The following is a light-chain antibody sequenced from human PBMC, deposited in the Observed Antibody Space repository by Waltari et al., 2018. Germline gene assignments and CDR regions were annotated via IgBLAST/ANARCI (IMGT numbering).Light chain of an antibody. CDR3: QHYNNWPPWT. CDR2: GAS. CDR1: QSVSNN. Sequence: EIVLTQSPATLSVSPGERATLSCRASQSVSNNLAWYQQKPGQAPRLLIYGASTRATGIPARFSGSGSGTDFTLTISSLQSEDFAVYYCQHYNNWPPWTFGKGPRWKSN. J-gene: IGKJ1*01. V-gene: IGKV3-15*01.